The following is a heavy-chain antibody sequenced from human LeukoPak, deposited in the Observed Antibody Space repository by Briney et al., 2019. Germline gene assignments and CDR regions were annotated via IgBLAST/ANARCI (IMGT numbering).Heavy chain of an antibody. V-gene: IGHV4-39*07. CDR1: GGSISSSSYY. CDR2: INHSGST. J-gene: IGHJ2*01. Sequence: SETLSLTCTVSGGSISSSSYYWGWIRQPPGKGLEWIGEINHSGSTNYNPSLKSRVTISVDTSKNQFSLKLSSVTAADTAVYYCARLPGIAAAGTRGLGWYFDLWGRGTLVTVSS. D-gene: IGHD6-13*01. CDR3: ARLPGIAAAGTRGLGWYFDL.